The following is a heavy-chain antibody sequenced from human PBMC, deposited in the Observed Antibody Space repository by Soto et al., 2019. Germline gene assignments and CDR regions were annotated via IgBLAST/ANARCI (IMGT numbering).Heavy chain of an antibody. V-gene: IGHV3-30*18. J-gene: IGHJ4*02. CDR1: GFAFSNYG. CDR3: AKGSSWVDY. Sequence: QVQLVESGGGVVQPGGSLTLSCAASGFAFSNYGMHWVRQAPGKGLEWVALISYDGSDKYYADSVKGRFTISRDNSKNTLYLQMNSLRAEDTTVYYCAKGSSWVDYWGQGTLVTVSS. D-gene: IGHD6-6*01. CDR2: ISYDGSDK.